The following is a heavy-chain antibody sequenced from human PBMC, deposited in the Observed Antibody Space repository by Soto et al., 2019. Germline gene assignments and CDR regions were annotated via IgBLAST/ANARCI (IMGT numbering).Heavy chain of an antibody. J-gene: IGHJ6*02. CDR1: GFTFSSYA. D-gene: IGHD6-13*01. Sequence: PGGSLRLSCVASGFTFSSYAMSWVRQAPGKGLEWVSAISGSGGSTYYADSVKGRFTISRDNSKNTLYLQMNSLRAEDTAVYYCAKDLLRQQLVIYYYGMDVWGQGATVTVSS. CDR2: ISGSGGST. V-gene: IGHV3-23*01. CDR3: AKDLLRQQLVIYYYGMDV.